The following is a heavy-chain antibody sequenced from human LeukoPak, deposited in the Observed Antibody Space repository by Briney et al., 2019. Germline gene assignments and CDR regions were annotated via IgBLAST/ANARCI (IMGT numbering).Heavy chain of an antibody. Sequence: PGGSLRLSCAASGFTFSSYGMHWVRQAPGKGLEWVAVIWYDGSNKYYADSVKGRFTISRDNSKNTLYLQMNSLRAEDTAVYYCARGTRYCSGGSCYSAEFDYWGQGTLVTVSS. J-gene: IGHJ4*02. CDR1: GFTFSSYG. CDR2: IWYDGSNK. D-gene: IGHD2-15*01. CDR3: ARGTRYCSGGSCYSAEFDY. V-gene: IGHV3-33*01.